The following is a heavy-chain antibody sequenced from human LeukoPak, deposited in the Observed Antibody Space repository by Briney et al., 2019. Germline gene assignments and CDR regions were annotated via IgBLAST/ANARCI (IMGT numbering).Heavy chain of an antibody. Sequence: GGSLRLSCAASGFTFSSYSMNWVRQAPGKGLEWVSYISSSSSTIYYADSVKSRFTISRDNAKNSLYLQMNSLRAEDTAVYYCARTTVVTPRAFDIWGQGTMVTVSS. J-gene: IGHJ3*02. D-gene: IGHD4-23*01. CDR3: ARTTVVTPRAFDI. CDR2: ISSSSSTI. CDR1: GFTFSSYS. V-gene: IGHV3-48*01.